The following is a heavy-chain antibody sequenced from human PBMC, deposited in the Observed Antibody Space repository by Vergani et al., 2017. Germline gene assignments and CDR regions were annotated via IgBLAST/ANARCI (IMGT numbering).Heavy chain of an antibody. J-gene: IGHJ6*03. CDR1: GFTFSSYS. V-gene: IGHV3-48*01. CDR3: ARDSGYCSSTSCRGGYYYMDV. D-gene: IGHD2-2*03. Sequence: EVQLLESGGGLVQPGGSLRLSCAASGFTFSSYSMNWVRQAPGKGLEWVSYISSSSSTIYYADSVKGRFTISRDNAKNSLYLQMNSLRAEDTAVYYCARDSGYCSSTSCRGGYYYMDVWGKGTTVTVSS. CDR2: ISSSSSTI.